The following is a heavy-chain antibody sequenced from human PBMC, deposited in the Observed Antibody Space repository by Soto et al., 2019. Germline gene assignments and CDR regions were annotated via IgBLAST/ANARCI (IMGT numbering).Heavy chain of an antibody. J-gene: IGHJ1*01. CDR2: IWYDGSNE. CDR3: AKDGLRENIFQH. CDR1: GFTFSSYG. D-gene: IGHD3-16*01. Sequence: GGSLRLSCAASGFTFSSYGMHWVRQAPGKGLEWVAVIWYDGSNEYYADSVKSRFTISRDNSKNTLYLQMSSLRAEDTAVYYCAKDGLRENIFQHWGQGTLVTVSS. V-gene: IGHV3-33*06.